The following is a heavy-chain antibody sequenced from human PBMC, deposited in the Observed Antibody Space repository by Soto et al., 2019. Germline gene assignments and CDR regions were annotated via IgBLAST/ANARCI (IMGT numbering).Heavy chain of an antibody. Sequence: QVLLVQSGAEVKKPTSSVKVSCKASGGTFSSYIISWMRQAPGQGLEWMGGIIPLFGTADYAQKFQDRVTSTADESTNTAYMELSSLRSEDTAVYYCARAYSSNRYWFDSWGQGTLVTVSS. V-gene: IGHV1-69*01. CDR2: IIPLFGTA. D-gene: IGHD6-13*01. CDR3: ARAYSSNRYWFDS. CDR1: GGTFSSYI. J-gene: IGHJ5*01.